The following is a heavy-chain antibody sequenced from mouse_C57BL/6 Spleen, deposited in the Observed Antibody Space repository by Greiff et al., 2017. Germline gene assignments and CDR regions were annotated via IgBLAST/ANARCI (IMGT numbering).Heavy chain of an antibody. CDR3: ARDADYYDYDGAMDY. CDR2: SRNKANDYTT. D-gene: IGHD2-4*01. Sequence: EVHLVESGGGLVQSGRSLRLSCATSGFTFSDFYMEWVRQAPGKGLEWIAASRNKANDYTTEYSASVKGRFIVSRDTSQSILYLQMNALRAEDTAIYYCARDADYYDYDGAMDYWGQGTSVTVSS. V-gene: IGHV7-1*01. CDR1: GFTFSDFY. J-gene: IGHJ4*01.